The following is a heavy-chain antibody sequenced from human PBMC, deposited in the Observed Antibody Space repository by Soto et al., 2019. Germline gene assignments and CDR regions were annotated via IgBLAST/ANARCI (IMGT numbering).Heavy chain of an antibody. CDR1: GFTVSSNY. CDR2: IYSGGST. Sequence: EVQLVESGGGLVQPGGSLRLSCAASGFTVSSNYMSWVRQAPGKGLEWVSVIYSGGSTYYADSVKGRFTISRDNSKNTLYLQMTSLRAEDTAVYYCARQQVWTSYYYYGMDVWGQGTTVTVSS. CDR3: ARQQVWTSYYYYGMDV. D-gene: IGHD5-18*01. V-gene: IGHV3-66*04. J-gene: IGHJ6*02.